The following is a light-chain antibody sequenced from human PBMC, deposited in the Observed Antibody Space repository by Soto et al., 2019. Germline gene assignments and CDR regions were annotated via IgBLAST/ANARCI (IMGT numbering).Light chain of an antibody. CDR1: QSVSSSY. Sequence: ETVLTQSPGTLSLSPGERATLSCRVSQSVSSSYLAWYQQKPGQAPRLLIYGASSRATGIPDRFSGSGSGTDFSLTISRLEPEDFAVYYCQQYGSSPLLTFGGGTKVEIK. CDR3: QQYGSSPLLT. CDR2: GAS. J-gene: IGKJ4*01. V-gene: IGKV3-20*01.